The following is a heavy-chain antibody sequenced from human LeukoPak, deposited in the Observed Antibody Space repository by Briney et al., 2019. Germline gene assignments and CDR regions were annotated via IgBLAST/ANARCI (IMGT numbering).Heavy chain of an antibody. CDR2: ISYDGSNK. CDR3: ARGRGHIYDPNTTGWFDP. V-gene: IGHV3-30*04. J-gene: IGHJ5*02. CDR1: GFTFSSYA. Sequence: PGGSLRLSCAASGFTFSSYAMHWVRQAPGKGLEWVAVISYDGSNKYYADSVKGRFTISRDNSKNTLYLQMNSLRDEDTAVYYCARGRGHIYDPNTTGWFDPWGQGTLVTVSS. D-gene: IGHD3-3*01.